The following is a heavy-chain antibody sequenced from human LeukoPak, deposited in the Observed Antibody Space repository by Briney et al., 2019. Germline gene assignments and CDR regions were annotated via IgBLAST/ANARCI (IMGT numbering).Heavy chain of an antibody. V-gene: IGHV3-23*01. CDR3: AKDLNYDSSGQYYFDY. D-gene: IGHD3-22*01. CDR1: GFTFSSYG. Sequence: GGSLRLSCAASGFTFSSYGMSWVRQAPGKGLEWVSAISGSGGSTYYADSVKGRFTISRDNSKNTLYLQMNNLRAEDTAVYYCAKDLNYDSSGQYYFDYWGQGTLVTVSS. J-gene: IGHJ4*02. CDR2: ISGSGGST.